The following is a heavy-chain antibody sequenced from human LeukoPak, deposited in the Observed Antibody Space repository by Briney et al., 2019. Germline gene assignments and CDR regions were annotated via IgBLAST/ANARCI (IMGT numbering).Heavy chain of an antibody. J-gene: IGHJ4*02. V-gene: IGHV3-7*01. CDR1: GFTFSSYW. Sequence: GGSLRLSCAASGFTFSSYWMSWVRQAPGKGLEWAANIKQDGSEKYYVDSVKGRFTISRDNAKNSLYLQMNSLRAEDTAVYYCARAQGVVVITSEFDYWGQGTLVTVSS. D-gene: IGHD3-22*01. CDR2: IKQDGSEK. CDR3: ARAQGVVVITSEFDY.